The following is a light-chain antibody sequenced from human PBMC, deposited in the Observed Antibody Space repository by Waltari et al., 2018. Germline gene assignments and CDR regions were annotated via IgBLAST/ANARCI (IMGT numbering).Light chain of an antibody. CDR1: SSDVGGYNY. J-gene: IGLJ2*01. CDR2: DVS. V-gene: IGLV2-11*01. CDR3: CSYAGSYVV. Sequence: QSALTQPRSVSGSPGQSVTISCTGTSSDVGGYNYVSWYQQHPGKAPKLMIYDVSKLPSGVPDRFSSSKSGNTASLTISGLQAEDEADYYCCSYAGSYVVFGGGTKLTVL.